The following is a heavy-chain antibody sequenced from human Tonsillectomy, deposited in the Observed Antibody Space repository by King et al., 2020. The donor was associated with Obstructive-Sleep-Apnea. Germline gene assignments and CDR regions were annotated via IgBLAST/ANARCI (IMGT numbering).Heavy chain of an antibody. V-gene: IGHV5-10-1*03. CDR3: ARFSMAGVH. CDR1: GYNLTNSF. Sequence: VQLVQSGPVMKRPGVSLRISCKGSGYNLTNSFITWVRQTPGQGLECVGQIDPRDSYTDYSPFFQGRVTISVDNSITTAYLQWSSLRASDTAIYYCARFSMAGVHWGQGTLVTVSS. CDR2: IDPRDSYT. D-gene: IGHD2/OR15-2a*01. J-gene: IGHJ4*02.